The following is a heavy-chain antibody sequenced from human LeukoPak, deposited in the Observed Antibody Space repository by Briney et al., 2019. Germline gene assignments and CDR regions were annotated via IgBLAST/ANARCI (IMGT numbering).Heavy chain of an antibody. D-gene: IGHD3-10*01. CDR3: ARDGSASLGWFDP. V-gene: IGHV3-11*01. CDR2: ISISGSTI. Sequence: GSLRLSCAASGFIFSDYYMSWIRQAPGKGLEWVSYISISGSTIYYPDSVKGRFTISRDNAKNSVYLQMNSLRVEDTAVYYCARDGSASLGWFDPWGQGTLVTVPS. CDR1: GFIFSDYY. J-gene: IGHJ5*02.